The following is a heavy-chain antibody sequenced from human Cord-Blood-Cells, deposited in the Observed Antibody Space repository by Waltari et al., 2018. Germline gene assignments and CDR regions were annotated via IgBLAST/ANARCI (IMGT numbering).Heavy chain of an antibody. D-gene: IGHD6-13*01. J-gene: IGHJ3*02. Sequence: QVQLVQSGAEVKKPGASAKVSCKATGYPLHSYAINWVRQATGQGLEWMGWMNPNSGNTGYAQKFQGRVTITRNTSISTAYMELSSLRSEDTAVYYCARGSAGYDAFDIWGQGTMVTVSS. CDR3: ARGSAGYDAFDI. V-gene: IGHV1-8*03. CDR2: MNPNSGNT. CDR1: GYPLHSYA.